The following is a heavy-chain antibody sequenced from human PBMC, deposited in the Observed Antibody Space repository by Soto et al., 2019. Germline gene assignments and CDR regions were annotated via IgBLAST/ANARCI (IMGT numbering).Heavy chain of an antibody. V-gene: IGHV1-46*01. J-gene: IGHJ4*02. D-gene: IGHD4-17*01. CDR3: VRDRFGYGDSGD. Sequence: GASVKVSCKTSGYTFTTYYMHWVRQAPGQGLEWMGAINPSDGSTYSAQKFQGRVTMTRDTSTSTVYLELSSLRAEDSAMYYCVRDRFGYGDSGDWGQGTLVTVSS. CDR1: GYTFTTYY. CDR2: INPSDGST.